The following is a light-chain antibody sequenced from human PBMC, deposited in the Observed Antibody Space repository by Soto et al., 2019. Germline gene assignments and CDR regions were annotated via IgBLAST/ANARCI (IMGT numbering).Light chain of an antibody. V-gene: IGKV3-11*01. CDR2: EAS. CDR1: PSVSSY. Sequence: EIVLTQSPATLSLSPGERATLSCRASPSVSSYLAWYQQKPGQAPRLLIYEASNRATGIPARFSGSGSGTDFTLTISSLEPEDFAVYYCQHRSGWPALTFGGGTEVEIK. CDR3: QHRSGWPALT. J-gene: IGKJ4*01.